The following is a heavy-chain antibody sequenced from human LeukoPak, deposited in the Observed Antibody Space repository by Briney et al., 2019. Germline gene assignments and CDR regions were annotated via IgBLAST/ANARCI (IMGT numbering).Heavy chain of an antibody. D-gene: IGHD3-22*01. J-gene: IGHJ4*02. CDR3: ARVGRYYDSSGYYLAFDY. Sequence: SETLSLTCTVSGGSISGYYWSWIRQHPGKGLEWIGYIYYSGSTYYNPSLKSRVTISVDTSKNQFSLKLSSVTAADTAVYYCARVGRYYDSSGYYLAFDYWGQGTLVTVSS. V-gene: IGHV4-31*03. CDR1: GGSISGYY. CDR2: IYYSGST.